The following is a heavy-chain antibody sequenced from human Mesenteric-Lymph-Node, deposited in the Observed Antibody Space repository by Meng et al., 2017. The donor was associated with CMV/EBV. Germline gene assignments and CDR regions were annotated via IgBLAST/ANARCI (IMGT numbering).Heavy chain of an antibody. CDR2: INSDGSST. J-gene: IGHJ3*02. V-gene: IGHV3-74*01. D-gene: IGHD1-26*01. Sequence: GESLKISCAASGFTFSSYWMHWVRQAPGKGLVWVSRINSDGSSTSYADSVKGRFTISRDNSKNTLYLQMNSLRAEDTAAYYCAKDRLVGGSYDNAAFDIWGQGTMVTVSS. CDR1: GFTFSSYW. CDR3: AKDRLVGGSYDNAAFDI.